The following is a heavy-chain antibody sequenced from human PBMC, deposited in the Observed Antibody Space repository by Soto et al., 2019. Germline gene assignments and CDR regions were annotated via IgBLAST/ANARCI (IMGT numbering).Heavy chain of an antibody. CDR3: VRDVEMAKITDYYYGMDV. CDR1: GFSLSNARMG. CDR2: IFSNDEK. V-gene: IGHV2-26*01. D-gene: IGHD5-12*01. J-gene: IGHJ6*02. Sequence: SGPTLVNPTETLTLTCTVSGFSLSNARMGVSWIRQPPGKALEWLAHIFSNDEKSYSTSLKSRLTISKDTSKSQVVLTMTNMDPVDTATYYCVRDVEMAKITDYYYGMDVWGQGTTVTVSS.